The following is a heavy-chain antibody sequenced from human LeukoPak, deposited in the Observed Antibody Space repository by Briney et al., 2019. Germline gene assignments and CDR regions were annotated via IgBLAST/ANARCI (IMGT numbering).Heavy chain of an antibody. Sequence: PSETLSLTCTVSGGSISSHYWSWIRQPAGKGLEWIGRIYTSGSTNYNPPLKSRVTMSVDTSKNQFSLKLSSVTAADTAVYYCARVLVGANYYYYYMDVWGKGTTVTVSS. CDR2: IYTSGST. CDR3: ARVLVGANYYYYYMDV. V-gene: IGHV4-4*07. D-gene: IGHD1-26*01. CDR1: GGSISSHY. J-gene: IGHJ6*03.